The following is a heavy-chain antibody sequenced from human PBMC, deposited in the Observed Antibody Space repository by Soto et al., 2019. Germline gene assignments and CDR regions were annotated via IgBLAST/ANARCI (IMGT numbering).Heavy chain of an antibody. V-gene: IGHV3-48*01. Sequence: GGSLRLSCAASGFTFSSYSINWVRQAPGKGLEWISYISSGGGTSHYADSVRGRFTISRDNAKNSLSLQMNSLRAEDTAVYYCARVFDTYYFDLWGQGNMVTXSS. CDR1: GFTFSSYS. J-gene: IGHJ4*02. D-gene: IGHD3-9*01. CDR3: ARVFDTYYFDL. CDR2: ISSGGGTS.